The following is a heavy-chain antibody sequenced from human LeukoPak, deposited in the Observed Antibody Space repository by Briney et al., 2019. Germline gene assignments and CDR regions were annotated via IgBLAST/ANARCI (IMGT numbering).Heavy chain of an antibody. CDR2: INHSGNT. CDR1: AESFTGYY. CDR3: ARRSLLWFGELGSGERVISD. V-gene: IGHV4-34*01. J-gene: IGHJ4*02. Sequence: PSETLSLTCAVYAESFTGYYWTWIRQPPGQGLEWIGEINHSGNTNYNPSLKSRVTISVDTSKNQFSLKLTSVTAADTAVYYCARRSLLWFGELGSGERVISDWSQGTLVTVSS. D-gene: IGHD3-10*01.